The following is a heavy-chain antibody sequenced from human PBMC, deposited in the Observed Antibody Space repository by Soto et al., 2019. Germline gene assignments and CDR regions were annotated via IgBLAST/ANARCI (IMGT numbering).Heavy chain of an antibody. J-gene: IGHJ6*02. CDR1: GDTVSSNSVA. V-gene: IGHV6-1*01. D-gene: IGHD2-15*01. Sequence: SQTLSLTCVVSGDTVSSNSVAWNWVRQSPSRGLEWLGRTYYRYRWYSDYAVSVRSRIDINADTSKNQVSLQLNSVTPEDTAVYYCARSEEDSDYYYYGMDVWGQGTTVTVSS. CDR2: TYYRYRWYS. CDR3: ARSEEDSDYYYYGMDV.